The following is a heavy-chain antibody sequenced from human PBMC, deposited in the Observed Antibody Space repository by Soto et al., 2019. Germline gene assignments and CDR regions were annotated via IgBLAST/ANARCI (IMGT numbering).Heavy chain of an antibody. CDR3: ARISAAAGPYYFDY. D-gene: IGHD6-13*01. CDR2: ISAYNGNT. Sequence: ASVKVSCKASGYTFTSYGISWVRQAPGQGLEWMGWISAYNGNTNYAQKLQGRVTMTTDTSTSTAYMELRSLRSDDTAVYYCARISAAAGPYYFDYWGQGTLVTVSS. CDR1: GYTFTSYG. J-gene: IGHJ4*02. V-gene: IGHV1-18*01.